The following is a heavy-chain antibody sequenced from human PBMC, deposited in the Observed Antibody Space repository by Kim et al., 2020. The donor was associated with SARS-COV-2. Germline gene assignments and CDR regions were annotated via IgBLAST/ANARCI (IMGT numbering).Heavy chain of an antibody. CDR3: ARSYGSGSYPPFYYFDY. J-gene: IGHJ4*02. CDR2: IDPSDSYT. Sequence: GESLKISCKGSGYSFTSYWISWVRQMPGKGLEWMGRIDPSDSYTNYSPSFQGHVTISADKSISTAYLQWSSLKASDTAMYYCARSYGSGSYPPFYYFDYWGQGTLVTVSS. V-gene: IGHV5-10-1*01. CDR1: GYSFTSYW. D-gene: IGHD3-10*01.